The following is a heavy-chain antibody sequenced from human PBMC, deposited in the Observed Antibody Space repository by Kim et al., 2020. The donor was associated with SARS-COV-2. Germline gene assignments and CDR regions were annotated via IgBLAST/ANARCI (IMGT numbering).Heavy chain of an antibody. D-gene: IGHD3-9*01. CDR3: ARQTHSYDILTDYYYYYGMGV. CDR1: GYSFRSYW. CDR2: IYPGDSDT. J-gene: IGHJ6*02. V-gene: IGHV5-51*01. Sequence: GESLKISCKGSGYSFRSYWIGWVRQMPGKGLEWMGIIYPGDSDTRYSPSFQGQVTISADKSTSTAYLQWSSLKASDTAMYYCARQTHSYDILTDYYYYYGMGVWGQGTTVTVSS.